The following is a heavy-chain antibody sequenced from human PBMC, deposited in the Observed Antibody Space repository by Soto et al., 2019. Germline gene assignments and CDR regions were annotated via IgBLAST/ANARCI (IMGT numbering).Heavy chain of an antibody. J-gene: IGHJ4*02. CDR3: ARDTAMVYYFDY. V-gene: IGHV4-31*03. CDR1: GGSISSGGYY. Sequence: SETLSLTCTVSGGSISSGGYYWSWIRQHPGKGLEWIGYIYYSGSTYYNPSLKSRVTISVDTSKNQFSLKLSSVTAADTAVYYCARDTAMVYYFDYWGQGTLVTVSS. D-gene: IGHD5-18*01. CDR2: IYYSGST.